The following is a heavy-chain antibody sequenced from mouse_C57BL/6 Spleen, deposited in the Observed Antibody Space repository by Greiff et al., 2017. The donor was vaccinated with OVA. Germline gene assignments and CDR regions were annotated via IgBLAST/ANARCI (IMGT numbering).Heavy chain of an antibody. J-gene: IGHJ2*01. CDR3: ARDRDYGTCFDY. Sequence: EVQGVESGGGLVKPGGSLKLSCAASGFTFSSYAMSWVRQTPEKRLEWVATISDGGSYTYYPDNVKGRFTISRDNAKNNLYLQMSHLKSEDTAMYYCARDRDYGTCFDYWGQGTTLTVSS. V-gene: IGHV5-4*01. CDR2: ISDGGSYT. D-gene: IGHD1-1*01. CDR1: GFTFSSYA.